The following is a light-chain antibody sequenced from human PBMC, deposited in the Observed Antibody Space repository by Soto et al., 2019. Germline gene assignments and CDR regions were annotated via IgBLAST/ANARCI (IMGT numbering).Light chain of an antibody. Sequence: QSVLTQPPSVSGPPGQRVTISCTGSSSNIGAGYDVHWYQQLPGTAPNLLIYGNSNRPSGVPDRFSGSKSGTSASLAITGLQAEDEADYYCQSYDSSLSGHVVFGGGTKLTVL. CDR3: QSYDSSLSGHVV. J-gene: IGLJ2*01. CDR2: GNS. CDR1: SSNIGAGYD. V-gene: IGLV1-40*01.